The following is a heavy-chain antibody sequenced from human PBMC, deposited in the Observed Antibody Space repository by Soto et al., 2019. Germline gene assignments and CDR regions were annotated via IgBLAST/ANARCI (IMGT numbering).Heavy chain of an antibody. J-gene: IGHJ5*02. CDR1: GFTFDDYA. CDR2: ISWNSGSI. D-gene: IGHD4-17*01. V-gene: IGHV3-9*01. Sequence: SLRLSCAASGFTFDDYAMHWVRQAPGKGLEWVSGISWNSGSIGYADSVKGRFTISRDNAKNSLYLQMNSLRAEDTALYYCAKDIATTVTTNWFDPWGQGTLVTVSS. CDR3: AKDIATTVTTNWFDP.